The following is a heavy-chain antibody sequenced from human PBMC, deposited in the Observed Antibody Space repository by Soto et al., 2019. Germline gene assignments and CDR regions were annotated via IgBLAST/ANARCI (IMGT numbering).Heavy chain of an antibody. CDR1: GGSISSYY. D-gene: IGHD2-21*02. Sequence: SETLSLTCTVSGGSISSYYWSWIRQPPGKGLEWIGYIYYSGSTNYNPSLKSRVTISVDTSKNQFSLKLSSVTAADTAVYYCASSYCGGDCYPGVSYYFDYWGQGTLVTVSS. J-gene: IGHJ4*02. CDR2: IYYSGST. V-gene: IGHV4-59*01. CDR3: ASSYCGGDCYPGVSYYFDY.